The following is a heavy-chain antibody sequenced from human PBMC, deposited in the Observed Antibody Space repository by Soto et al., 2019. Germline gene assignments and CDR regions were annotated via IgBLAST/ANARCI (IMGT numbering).Heavy chain of an antibody. D-gene: IGHD1-26*01. CDR1: GGSISSSSYY. CDR3: ARAGVVGATALDY. J-gene: IGHJ4*02. Sequence: SETLSLTCTVSGGSISSSSYYWGWIRQPPGKGLEWIGSIYYSGSTYYNPSLKSRVTISVDTSKNQFSLKLSSVTAADTAVYYCARAGVVGATALDYWVQGTLVTVSS. V-gene: IGHV4-39*01. CDR2: IYYSGST.